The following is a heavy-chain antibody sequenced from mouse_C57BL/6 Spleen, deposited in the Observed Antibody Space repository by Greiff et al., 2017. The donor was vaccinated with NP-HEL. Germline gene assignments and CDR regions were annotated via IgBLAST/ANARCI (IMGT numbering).Heavy chain of an antibody. Sequence: EVMLVESGGGLVKPGGSLKLSCAASGFTFSDYGMHWVRPAPEKGLELVAYISSGSSTIYYADTVKGRFTISRDNAKNTLCLQMTSLRSEDTAMYYCARPSTVRAMDYWGQGTSVTVSS. CDR3: ARPSTVRAMDY. J-gene: IGHJ4*01. CDR1: GFTFSDYG. D-gene: IGHD1-1*01. V-gene: IGHV5-17*01. CDR2: ISSGSSTI.